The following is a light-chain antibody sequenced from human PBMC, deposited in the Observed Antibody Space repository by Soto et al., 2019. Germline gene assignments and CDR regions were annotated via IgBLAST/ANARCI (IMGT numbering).Light chain of an antibody. Sequence: DIQMTQSPSTLSASVGDRVTITCRASQSISSWLAWYQQKPGKAPNLLISKASSLETGVPSRFSGSGSGTEFTLTISSLQPDDFATYYCQQYSSFSQTFGQGTKVDIK. CDR2: KAS. J-gene: IGKJ1*01. CDR1: QSISSW. CDR3: QQYSSFSQT. V-gene: IGKV1-5*03.